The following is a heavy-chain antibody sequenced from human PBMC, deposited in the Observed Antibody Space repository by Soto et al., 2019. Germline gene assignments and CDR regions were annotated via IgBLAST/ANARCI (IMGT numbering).Heavy chain of an antibody. D-gene: IGHD5-12*01. CDR3: ARDRGRDGYNPGDY. CDR1: GFTFSSYG. J-gene: IGHJ4*02. V-gene: IGHV3-33*01. CDR2: IWYDGSNK. Sequence: QVQLVESGGGVVQPGRSLRLSCAASGFTFSSYGMHWVRQAPGKGLEWVAVIWYDGSNKYYADSVKGRFTISRDNSKNTRYVHMNSRRAEDTAVYYCARDRGRDGYNPGDYWGQGTLVTVSS.